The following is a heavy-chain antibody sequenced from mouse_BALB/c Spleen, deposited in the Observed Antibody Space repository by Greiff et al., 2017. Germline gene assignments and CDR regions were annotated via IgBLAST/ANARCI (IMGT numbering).Heavy chain of an antibody. V-gene: IGHV1S56*01. CDR3: AKSYYRYDEAMDY. Sequence: QVQLKQSGPELVKPGASVKMSCKASGYTFTSYYIHWVKQRPGQGLEWIGWIYPGDGSTKYNEKFKGKTTLTADKSSSTAYMLLSSLTSEDSAIYFCAKSYYRYDEAMDYWGQGTSVTVSS. CDR2: IYPGDGST. D-gene: IGHD2-14*01. CDR1: GYTFTSYY. J-gene: IGHJ4*01.